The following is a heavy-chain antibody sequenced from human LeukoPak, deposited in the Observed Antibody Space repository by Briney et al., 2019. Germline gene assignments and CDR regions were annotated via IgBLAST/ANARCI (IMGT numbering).Heavy chain of an antibody. J-gene: IGHJ6*02. CDR1: GYTFTSYY. Sequence: GASVKVSCKASGYTFTSYYMHWVRQAPGQGLEWMGIINPSGGSTTYAQKFQGRVTMTRDTSTSTVYMELSSLRSEDTAVYYCARVPRGGLITIFGVVTRRYYYYGMDVWGQGTTVTVSS. CDR3: ARVPRGGLITIFGVVTRRYYYYGMDV. CDR2: INPSGGST. V-gene: IGHV1-46*01. D-gene: IGHD3-3*01.